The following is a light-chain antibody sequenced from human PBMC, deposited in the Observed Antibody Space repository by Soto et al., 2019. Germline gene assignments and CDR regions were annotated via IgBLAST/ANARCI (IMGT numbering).Light chain of an antibody. V-gene: IGLV2-14*01. CDR1: SSDVGAYIY. Sequence: QSALTQPASVSGSPGQSITISCTGTSSDVGAYIYVSWYQHHPGKAPKVMIYEVTNRPSGVSDRFSGSKSGNTASLTISGLQAEDEADYYCCSYTSSRPYVFGTGTKVTV. J-gene: IGLJ1*01. CDR2: EVT. CDR3: CSYTSSRPYV.